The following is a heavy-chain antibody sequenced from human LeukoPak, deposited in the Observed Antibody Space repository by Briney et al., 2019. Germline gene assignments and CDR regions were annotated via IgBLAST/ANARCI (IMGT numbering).Heavy chain of an antibody. D-gene: IGHD1-26*01. CDR3: AKDPTNLFVGDY. CDR2: IWYDGSDK. CDR1: GFAFSSHG. J-gene: IGHJ4*02. V-gene: IGHV3-33*06. Sequence: PGGSLRLSCAASGFAFSSHGMHWVRQAPGKGLEWVAVIWYDGSDKYYADSVKGRFTISRDNSNNTLYLQMNSLRAEDTAVYYCAKDPTNLFVGDYWGQGTLVTVSS.